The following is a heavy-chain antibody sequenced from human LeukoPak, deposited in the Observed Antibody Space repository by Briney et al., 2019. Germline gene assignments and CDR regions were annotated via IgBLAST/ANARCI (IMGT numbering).Heavy chain of an antibody. Sequence: KPSETLSLTCTVSGGSISSSSYYWGWIRQPPGKGLEWIGSIYYSGSTYYNPSLKSRVTISIDKSKKQFSLNLNFVTAADTAVYYCARVGPHRTTVTTGAAFDIWGQGTMITVSS. CDR3: ARVGPHRTTVTTGAAFDI. D-gene: IGHD4-17*01. CDR1: GGSISSSSYY. CDR2: IYYSGST. J-gene: IGHJ3*02. V-gene: IGHV4-39*07.